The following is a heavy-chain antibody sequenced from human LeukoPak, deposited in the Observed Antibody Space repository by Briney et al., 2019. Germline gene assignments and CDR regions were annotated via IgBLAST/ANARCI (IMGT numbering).Heavy chain of an antibody. CDR1: GFTYSTYA. CDR3: AKQDASSSAWYP. Sequence: GGSLRLSCAASGFTYSTYAMSWVRQAPGKGLELVSTISGSGSNTYYADSVKGRFTISRDNSNSTLYLQMSSLTAEDTAVYYCAKQDASSSAWYPWGQGTLVTVSS. V-gene: IGHV3-23*01. CDR2: ISGSGSNT. D-gene: IGHD6-19*01. J-gene: IGHJ5*02.